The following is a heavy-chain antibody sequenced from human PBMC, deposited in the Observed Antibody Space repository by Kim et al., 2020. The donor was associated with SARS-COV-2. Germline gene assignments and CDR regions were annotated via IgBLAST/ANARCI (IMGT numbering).Heavy chain of an antibody. V-gene: IGHV3-21*01. CDR1: GFIFSSYS. Sequence: GGSLRLSCVASGFIFSSYSMNWVRQAPGKGLEWVSSIDSTSGYINYADSVKGRFTISRDNAKNSLYLHVNSLRGEDTAVYYCAKDRPSADGSFDYWGQGTLVTVSS. J-gene: IGHJ4*02. CDR2: IDSTSGYI. CDR3: AKDRPSADGSFDY. D-gene: IGHD6-6*01.